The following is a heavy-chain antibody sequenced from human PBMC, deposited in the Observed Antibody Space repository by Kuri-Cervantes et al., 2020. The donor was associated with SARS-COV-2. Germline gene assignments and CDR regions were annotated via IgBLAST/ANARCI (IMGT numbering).Heavy chain of an antibody. D-gene: IGHD6-13*01. Sequence: GSLRLSSTVSGGSISSSSYYWGWIRQPPGKGLEWIGSIYYSGSTYYNPSLKSRVTISVDTSKNQFSLKLSSVTAADTAVYYCARLRQLGFDYWGQGTLVTVSS. J-gene: IGHJ4*02. CDR3: ARLRQLGFDY. CDR1: GGSISSSSYY. V-gene: IGHV4-39*01. CDR2: IYYSGST.